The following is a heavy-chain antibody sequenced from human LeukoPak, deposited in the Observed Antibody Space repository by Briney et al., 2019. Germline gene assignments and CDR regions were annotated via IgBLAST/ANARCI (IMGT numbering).Heavy chain of an antibody. J-gene: IGHJ4*02. CDR1: GVSISSGTYY. Sequence: PSQTLSLTCTVSGVSISSGTYYWSWIRQPAGKGLEWIVRIYTDGRTNYNPSLNSRATISVDTSQNHFSLKLRSVPAADTAVYYCGRGRGDSRLDFDYWGQGTMVTVSS. D-gene: IGHD2-21*02. V-gene: IGHV4-61*02. CDR3: GRGRGDSRLDFDY. CDR2: IYTDGRT.